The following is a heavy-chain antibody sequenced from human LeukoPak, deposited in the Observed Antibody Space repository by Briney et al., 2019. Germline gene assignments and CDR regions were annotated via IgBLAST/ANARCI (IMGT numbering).Heavy chain of an antibody. V-gene: IGHV4-59*01. CDR3: ARGGDFWSGEYFDY. CDR2: IYYSGST. Sequence: SETLSLTCTVSGGSISSYYWSWIRRPPGKGLEWIGYIYYSGSTNYNPSLKSRVTISVDTSKNQFSLKLSSVTAADTAVYYCARGGDFWSGEYFDYWGQGTLVTVSS. CDR1: GGSISSYY. J-gene: IGHJ4*02. D-gene: IGHD3-3*01.